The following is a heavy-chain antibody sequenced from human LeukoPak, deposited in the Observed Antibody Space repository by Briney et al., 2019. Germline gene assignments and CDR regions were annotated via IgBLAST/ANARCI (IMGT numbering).Heavy chain of an antibody. V-gene: IGHV4-59*13. D-gene: IGHD3-10*01. CDR2: IYYTGST. CDR1: GGSISGYY. CDR3: ASTEGSGNSPF. Sequence: SETLSLTCTVSGGSISGYYWSWIRQPPGKGLEWMAYIYYTGSTNYNPSLKSGVTISVDTSKNQFSLRLTSMTAADTTVYYCASTEGSGNSPFWGQGTMVTVSS. J-gene: IGHJ3*01.